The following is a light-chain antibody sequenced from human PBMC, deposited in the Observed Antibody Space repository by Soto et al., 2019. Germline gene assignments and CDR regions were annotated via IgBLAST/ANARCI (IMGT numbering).Light chain of an antibody. J-gene: IGKJ5*01. CDR3: QQYNAAPIT. Sequence: DIQMTQSPSTLSASVGDRVTITCRASESISSWLAWYQQKPGKAPKVLIYDASSLKSGVPSRFSGSGSGTEFTLTISSLQPDDLATYYCQQYNAAPITFGQGTRLEIK. CDR1: ESISSW. CDR2: DAS. V-gene: IGKV1-5*01.